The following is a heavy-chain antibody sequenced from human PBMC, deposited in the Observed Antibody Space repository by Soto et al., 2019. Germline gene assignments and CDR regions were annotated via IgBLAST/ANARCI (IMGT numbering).Heavy chain of an antibody. CDR3: ARSGSYFDSRGAFDI. CDR2: INAGNGNT. Sequence: ASVKVSCKASGYTFTSYAMHWVRQAPGQRLEWMGWINAGNGNTKYSQKFQGRVTITRDTSASTAYMELSSLRSEDTAVYYCARSGSYFDSRGAFDIRGQRTMVTVSS. V-gene: IGHV1-3*01. D-gene: IGHD3-9*01. J-gene: IGHJ3*02. CDR1: GYTFTSYA.